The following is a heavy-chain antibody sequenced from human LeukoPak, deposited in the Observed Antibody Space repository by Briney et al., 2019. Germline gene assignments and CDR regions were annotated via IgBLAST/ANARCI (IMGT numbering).Heavy chain of an antibody. J-gene: IGHJ4*02. CDR1: GFTFSSFS. V-gene: IGHV3-30*04. CDR2: ISYEGTNN. D-gene: IGHD6-13*01. CDR3: ARDRVAAADLDY. Sequence: GRALRLSCAASGFTFSSFSMHWVRQAPGKGLEWVAVISYEGTNNHYVDSVKGRFTVSRDNSRNTLYLQMDSLSTEDTAVYYCARDRVAAADLDYWGQGTLVTVSS.